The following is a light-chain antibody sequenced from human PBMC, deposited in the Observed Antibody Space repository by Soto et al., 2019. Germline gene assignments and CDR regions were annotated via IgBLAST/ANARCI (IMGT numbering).Light chain of an antibody. CDR3: SSYGGSSNYV. CDR2: EVT. CDR1: SSDVGGHNY. Sequence: QSVLTQPPSASGAPGQSVTISCTGTSSDVGGHNYVSWNQQHPGKAPKLIIYEVTKRPSGVPDRFSGSKSGNTASLTVSGLQAEDEADYYCSSYGGSSNYVFGTGTMVTVL. J-gene: IGLJ1*01. V-gene: IGLV2-8*01.